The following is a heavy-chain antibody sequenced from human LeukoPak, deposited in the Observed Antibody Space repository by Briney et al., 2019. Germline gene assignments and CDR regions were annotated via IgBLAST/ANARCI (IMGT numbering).Heavy chain of an antibody. V-gene: IGHV4-4*02. Sequence: SETLSLTCAVSGGSISSSNWWSWVRQSPGKGLEWIGEIYHSGSTHYNPSLKSRVSISVDKSKNQFSLKLSSVTAADTAVYYCARTVIFSMVRGGLGYWGQGTLVTVSS. CDR3: ARTVIFSMVRGGLGY. CDR1: GGSISSSNW. J-gene: IGHJ4*02. D-gene: IGHD3-10*01. CDR2: IYHSGST.